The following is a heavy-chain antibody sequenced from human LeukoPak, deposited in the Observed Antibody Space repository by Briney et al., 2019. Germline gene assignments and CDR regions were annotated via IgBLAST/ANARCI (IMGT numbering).Heavy chain of an antibody. Sequence: QSGGSLRLSCAASGFTFSSYEMNWVRQAPGKGLEWVPYISSSGSTIYYADSVKGRFTISRDNAKNSLYLQMNSLRAEDTAVYYCARADCSSTSCFPNYYYYGMDVWGKGTTVTVSS. CDR2: ISSSGSTI. CDR3: ARADCSSTSCFPNYYYYGMDV. V-gene: IGHV3-48*03. CDR1: GFTFSSYE. D-gene: IGHD2-2*01. J-gene: IGHJ6*04.